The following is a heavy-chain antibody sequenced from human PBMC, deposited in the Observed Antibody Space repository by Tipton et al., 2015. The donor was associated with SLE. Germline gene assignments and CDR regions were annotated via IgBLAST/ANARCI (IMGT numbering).Heavy chain of an antibody. Sequence: LRLSCTVSGGSISSSSYYWGWIRQPPGKGLEWIGSIYYSGSTYYNPSLKSRVTISVDTSKNQFSLKLSSVTAADTAVYYCARPPAAGTGSFDIWGQGTMVTVSS. J-gene: IGHJ3*02. D-gene: IGHD6-13*01. CDR2: IYYSGST. CDR1: GGSISSSSYY. V-gene: IGHV4-39*01. CDR3: ARPPAAGTGSFDI.